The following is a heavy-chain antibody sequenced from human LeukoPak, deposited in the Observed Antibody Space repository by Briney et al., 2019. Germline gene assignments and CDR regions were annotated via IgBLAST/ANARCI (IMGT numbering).Heavy chain of an antibody. CDR3: ARGARRPMDV. J-gene: IGHJ6*04. V-gene: IGHV4-34*01. Sequence: SETLSLTCAVYGGSFCGYYWSWIRQPPGKGLEWVGEINHSGSTNYNPSLKSRVTISVDTSKNQFSLKRSSVTAADTAVYYCARGARRPMDVWGKGTTVTVSS. CDR1: GGSFCGYY. D-gene: IGHD5-24*01. CDR2: INHSGST.